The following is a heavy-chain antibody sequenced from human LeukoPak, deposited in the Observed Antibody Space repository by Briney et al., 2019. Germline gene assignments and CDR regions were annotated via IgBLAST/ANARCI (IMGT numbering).Heavy chain of an antibody. CDR3: ARRDSYSSGYYYFDY. V-gene: IGHV1-18*01. Sequence: EASVTVSCKASGGTFSSYAISWVRQAPGQGLEWMGWISAYNGNTNYAQKLQGRVTMTTDTSTSTAYMELRSLRSDDTAVYYCARRDSYSSGYYYFDYWGQGTLVTVSS. CDR1: GGTFSSYA. J-gene: IGHJ4*02. D-gene: IGHD3-22*01. CDR2: ISAYNGNT.